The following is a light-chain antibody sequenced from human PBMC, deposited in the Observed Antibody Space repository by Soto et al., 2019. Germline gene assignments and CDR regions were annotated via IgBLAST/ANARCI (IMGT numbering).Light chain of an antibody. V-gene: IGKV3-20*01. J-gene: IGKJ1*01. CDR2: GAS. Sequence: EIVLTQSPGTLSLSPGERATLSCRASQSVSSSYLAWYQQKPGQAPSLLIYGASRRATGIPERFSGSGSGTDFTLTISRLEPEDFALYYCQQYGSSPPTFGQGTKVDIK. CDR1: QSVSSSY. CDR3: QQYGSSPPT.